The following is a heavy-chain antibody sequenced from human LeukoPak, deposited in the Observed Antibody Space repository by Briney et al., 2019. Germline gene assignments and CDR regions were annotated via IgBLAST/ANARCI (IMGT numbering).Heavy chain of an antibody. J-gene: IGHJ4*02. CDR1: GYTFTGYY. Sequence: ASVKVSCKASGYTFTGYYIHWLRQAPGQRPEWMGWINPNSGGAHYAQDFQGRVTMTSDTSISTAYMELRSLRSDDTAVYYCAREANYDILTGYHVYYYFDYWGQGTLVTVS. CDR2: INPNSGGA. V-gene: IGHV1-2*02. CDR3: AREANYDILTGYHVYYYFDY. D-gene: IGHD3-9*01.